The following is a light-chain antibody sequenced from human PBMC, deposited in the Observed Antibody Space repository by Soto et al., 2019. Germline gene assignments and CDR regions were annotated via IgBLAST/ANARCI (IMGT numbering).Light chain of an antibody. Sequence: DIQMTQSPSSLSASGGDRVTITCRATQGISHYLACYQQRPGGVPKLLIHAASTLHSGVSSRFSGSGSGTDFTLTISSLQPEDVGTYYCQKYDNGAFTFGRGTKVDLK. J-gene: IGKJ3*01. CDR2: AAS. CDR3: QKYDNGAFT. V-gene: IGKV1-27*01. CDR1: QGISHY.